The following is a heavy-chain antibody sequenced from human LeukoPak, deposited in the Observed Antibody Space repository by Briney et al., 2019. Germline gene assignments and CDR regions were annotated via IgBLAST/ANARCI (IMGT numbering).Heavy chain of an antibody. D-gene: IGHD1-26*01. CDR1: GDSVSSNSAG. CDR3: AGTNSGNLEI. Sequence: SQTLSLTCAISGDSVSSNSAGWNWIRQSPSRGLEWLGRTYYRSKWYNEYAVSVKSRITINPDTSKNQFSLQLNSVAPEDTAVYYCAGTNSGNLEIWGQGTMVTVSS. CDR2: TYYRSKWYN. V-gene: IGHV6-1*01. J-gene: IGHJ3*02.